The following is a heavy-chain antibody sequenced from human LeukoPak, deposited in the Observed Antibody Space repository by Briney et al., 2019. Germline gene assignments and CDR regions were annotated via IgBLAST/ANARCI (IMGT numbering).Heavy chain of an antibody. CDR2: INHSGST. J-gene: IGHJ6*04. CDR3: ARRHLYYYGSGSFDLDV. D-gene: IGHD3-10*01. Sequence: PSETLSLTCAVYGGSFSGYYWSWIRQPPGKGLEWIGEINHSGSTNYNPSLKSRVTISVDTSKNQFSLKLSSVTAADTAVYYCARRHLYYYGSGSFDLDVWGKGTTVTISS. V-gene: IGHV4-34*01. CDR1: GGSFSGYY.